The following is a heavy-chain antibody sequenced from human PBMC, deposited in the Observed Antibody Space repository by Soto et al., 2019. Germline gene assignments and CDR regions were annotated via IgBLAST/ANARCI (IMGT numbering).Heavy chain of an antibody. V-gene: IGHV3-30*04. CDR2: ISYDGSNK. CDR3: VVVVAATLYGMDV. Sequence: QVQLVESGGGVVQPGRSLRLSCAASGFTFSSYAMHWVRQAPGKGLEWVAVISYDGSNKYYADSVKGRFTISRDNSKNTLYLQMNSLRAEDTAVYYCVVVVAATLYGMDVWGQGTTVTVSS. J-gene: IGHJ6*02. CDR1: GFTFSSYA. D-gene: IGHD2-15*01.